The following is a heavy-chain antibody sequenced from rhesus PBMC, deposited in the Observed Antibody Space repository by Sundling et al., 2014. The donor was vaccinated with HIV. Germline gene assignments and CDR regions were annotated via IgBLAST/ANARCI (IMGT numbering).Heavy chain of an antibody. Sequence: EVQLVESGGGLVQPGGSLRLSCAASGFTFSSYGMYWVRQAPGKGLEWISAISSGGGSTYYADSVKGRFTISRDNSKNTLSLQMNTLRAEDTAVYYCAKGLFYGNYELGYFDYWGQGVLVTVSS. J-gene: IGHJ4*01. V-gene: IGHV3S42*01. CDR1: GFTFSSYG. D-gene: IGHD4-35*01. CDR3: AKGLFYGNYELGYFDY. CDR2: ISSGGGST.